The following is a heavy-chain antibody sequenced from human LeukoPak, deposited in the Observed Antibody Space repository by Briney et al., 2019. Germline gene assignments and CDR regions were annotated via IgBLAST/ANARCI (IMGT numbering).Heavy chain of an antibody. CDR1: GYTFTGYY. V-gene: IGHV1-2*04. Sequence: ASVKVSCKASGYTFTGYYMHWVRQAPGQGLEWMGWINPNSGGTNYAQKFQGWVTMTRDTSISTAYMELSSLRSEDTAVHYCASENWFDPWGQGTLVTVSS. J-gene: IGHJ5*02. CDR2: INPNSGGT. CDR3: ASENWFDP.